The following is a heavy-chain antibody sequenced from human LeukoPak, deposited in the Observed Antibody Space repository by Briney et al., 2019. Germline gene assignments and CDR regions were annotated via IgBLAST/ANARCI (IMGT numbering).Heavy chain of an antibody. V-gene: IGHV3-7*01. CDR1: GFTFSSYA. J-gene: IGHJ5*02. CDR2: INQDGRHR. Sequence: PGGSLRLSCAASGFTFSSYAMSWVRQAPGKGLEWVANINQDGRHRYFVNSVEGRFSISRDNAKNSLYLQIDSLRADDTAVYYCARGGRGWFDPWGQGTLVTVSS. D-gene: IGHD1-26*01. CDR3: ARGGRGWFDP.